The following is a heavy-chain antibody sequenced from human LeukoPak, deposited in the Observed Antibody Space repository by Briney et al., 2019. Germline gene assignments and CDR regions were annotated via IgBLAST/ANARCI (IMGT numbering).Heavy chain of an antibody. D-gene: IGHD3-22*01. CDR2: IYYSGST. CDR3: GRTGYHSDSSAYYRAEYFQH. Sequence: SETLSLTCTVSGDXIGSSSYYWGWIRQPPGKGLEWIGNIYYSGSTYYNPSLRSRVTMSVDTSKNQFSLKLSSVTAADTAVYYCGRTGYHSDSSAYYRAEYFQHWGQGTLVTVSS. CDR1: GDXIGSSSYY. V-gene: IGHV4-39*01. J-gene: IGHJ1*01.